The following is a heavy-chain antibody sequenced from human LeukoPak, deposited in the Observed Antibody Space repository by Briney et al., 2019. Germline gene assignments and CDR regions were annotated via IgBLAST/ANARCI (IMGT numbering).Heavy chain of an antibody. V-gene: IGHV4-4*07. D-gene: IGHD3-22*01. CDR1: GGSITRYY. Sequence: PSETLSLTCSVSGGSITRYYWSWIRQPAVKGLEWIGRIYTSGSTNYNPSLKSRVTMSVDTSKNQFSLKLSSVTAADTAVYYCARSHKTYYYDSSGYYHFDYWGQGTLVTVSS. J-gene: IGHJ4*02. CDR2: IYTSGST. CDR3: ARSHKTYYYDSSGYYHFDY.